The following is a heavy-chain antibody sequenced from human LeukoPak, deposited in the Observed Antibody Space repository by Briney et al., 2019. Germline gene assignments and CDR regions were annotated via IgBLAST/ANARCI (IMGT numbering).Heavy chain of an antibody. CDR3: AREYSAFDLHYYFYMDV. CDR2: SFHSGGT. CDR1: GGSIISGDYY. D-gene: IGHD5-12*01. V-gene: IGHV4-31*03. Sequence: KTSETLSLTCTVSGGSIISGDYYWTWIRQHPGKGLEWIGYSFHSGGTYYNPSLKSRLTISVDTTKNQFSLKLRSVTAADTAVYYCAREYSAFDLHYYFYMDVWGKGTTVTDSS. J-gene: IGHJ6*03.